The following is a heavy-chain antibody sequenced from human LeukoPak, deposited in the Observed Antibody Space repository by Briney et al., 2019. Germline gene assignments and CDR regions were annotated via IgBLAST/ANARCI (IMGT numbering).Heavy chain of an antibody. V-gene: IGHV4-39*07. CDR1: GDSITGYY. CDR2: IYYTGNT. CDR3: ARDRRRGYFDY. Sequence: PSETLSLTCTVSGDSITGYYWGWIRQPPGKGLEWIGNIYYTGNTYYNPSLKSRVTISLDTSKNQFSLKLSSVTAADTAVYYCARDRRRGYFDYWGQGTLVTVSS. J-gene: IGHJ4*02.